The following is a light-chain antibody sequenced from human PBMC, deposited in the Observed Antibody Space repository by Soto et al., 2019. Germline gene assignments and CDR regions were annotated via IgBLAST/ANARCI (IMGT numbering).Light chain of an antibody. CDR1: QTVSITY. Sequence: VLTQSPFALSFSPVESSTRSCMASQTVSITYLTWYQQKPGQAPRLLIFGASKRATGIPDRFSGSGSGTDFTLSISRLEPEDFAVYYCQLYGASSKPFGQGTRLEIK. CDR3: QLYGASSKP. J-gene: IGKJ5*01. V-gene: IGKV3-20*01. CDR2: GAS.